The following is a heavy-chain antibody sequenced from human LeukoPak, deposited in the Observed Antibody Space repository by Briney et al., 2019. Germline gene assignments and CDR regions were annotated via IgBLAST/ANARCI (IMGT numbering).Heavy chain of an antibody. Sequence: PGGSLRLSCAASGFIFSDYSMNWVRQAPGKGPEWVSYISGGGSAIYYADSVKGRFTISRDNAKNSLYLQMNSLRAEDTAVYYCARDKGDYHTSGSLFVFGGQGALVTVSS. CDR3: ARDKGDYHTSGSLFVF. CDR2: ISGGGSAI. V-gene: IGHV3-48*04. CDR1: GFIFSDYS. D-gene: IGHD3-22*01. J-gene: IGHJ4*02.